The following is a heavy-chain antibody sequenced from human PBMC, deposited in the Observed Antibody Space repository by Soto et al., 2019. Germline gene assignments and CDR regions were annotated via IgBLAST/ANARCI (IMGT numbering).Heavy chain of an antibody. CDR1: GFPFSTYA. CDR3: AKDLYTTVFNFDY. Sequence: GGSLRLSCAASGFPFSTYAMSWVRQAPGKGLEWVSTINNSGGGTYSPDSMKGRFTISRDNSKNTVYLQMNSLRAEDTAIYYCAKDLYTTVFNFDYWGQGTLVTVSS. CDR2: INNSGGGT. V-gene: IGHV3-23*01. J-gene: IGHJ4*02. D-gene: IGHD2-2*02.